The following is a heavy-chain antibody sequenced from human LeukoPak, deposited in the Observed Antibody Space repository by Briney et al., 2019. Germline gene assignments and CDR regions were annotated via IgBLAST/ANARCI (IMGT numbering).Heavy chain of an antibody. Sequence: SETLSLTCTVSGDSISSRSYYWGWIRQPPGKGLEWIGSIYYSGSTYYNPSLKSRVTISVNTSKNQFSLKLSSVIAADTAVYYCARTTEGYCSSASCFGFSYSYYMDVWGKGTTVTISS. CDR1: GDSISSRSYY. CDR2: IYYSGST. V-gene: IGHV4-39*07. D-gene: IGHD2-2*01. J-gene: IGHJ6*03. CDR3: ARTTEGYCSSASCFGFSYSYYMDV.